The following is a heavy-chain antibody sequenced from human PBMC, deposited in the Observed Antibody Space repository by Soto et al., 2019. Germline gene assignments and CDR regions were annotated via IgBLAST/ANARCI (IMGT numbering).Heavy chain of an antibody. CDR1: IFTFRSYA. D-gene: IGHD3-3*01. J-gene: IGHJ4*02. Sequence: EVQMLESGGGLVQPGGPLRLSCAGSIFTFRSYAMFWVRQAPGKGLEWVSAIRGGDITYYAYPVKGPFTISRDNSKNTVYLQMNSLRFEDTAIYYCAKGPIFEVVTHYFDYWGQGTLVAVSS. CDR2: IRGGDIT. CDR3: AKGPIFEVVTHYFDY. V-gene: IGHV3-23*01.